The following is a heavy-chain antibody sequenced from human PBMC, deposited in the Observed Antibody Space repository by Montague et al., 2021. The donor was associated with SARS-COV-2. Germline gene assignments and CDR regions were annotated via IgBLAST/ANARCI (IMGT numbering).Heavy chain of an antibody. J-gene: IGHJ4*02. CDR2: VHCTGST. CDR1: GGSIRSYY. Sequence: SETLSLTCEVSGGSIRSYYWNWIRQSPGKGLELIGYVHCTGSTEYNHSLKTRVTLSLDTPKNNFSLRLNSVTAADTAVYDCARAQNISFIANCVNDFDLWGLGALVTVSS. V-gene: IGHV4-59*01. CDR3: ARAQNISFIANCVNDFDL. D-gene: IGHD3-3*02.